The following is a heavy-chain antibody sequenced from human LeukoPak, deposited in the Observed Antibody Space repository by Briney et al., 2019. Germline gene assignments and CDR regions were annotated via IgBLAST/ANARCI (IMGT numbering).Heavy chain of an antibody. CDR3: ARDQLPIGSHMDV. Sequence: SVKVSCKASGGTFSSYAISWVRQAPGQGLEWMGGIIPIFGTANYAQKFQGRVTITADESTSIAYMELSSLRSEDTAVYYCARDQLPIGSHMDVWGKGTTVTVSS. V-gene: IGHV1-69*01. D-gene: IGHD4-23*01. J-gene: IGHJ6*03. CDR2: IIPIFGTA. CDR1: GGTFSSYA.